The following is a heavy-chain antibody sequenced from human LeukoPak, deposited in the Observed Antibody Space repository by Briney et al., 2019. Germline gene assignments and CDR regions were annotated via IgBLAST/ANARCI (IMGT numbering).Heavy chain of an antibody. V-gene: IGHV5-51*01. CDR2: IYPDDSDT. D-gene: IGHD5-24*01. J-gene: IGHJ4*02. CDR3: ARPVEMATSPFDY. Sequence: GASVKVSCKVSGFILSDLSLHWVRQPPGKGLEWMGIIYPDDSDTRYSPSFLGQVTISADKSISTAYLQWSSLKASDTAMYYCARPVEMATSPFDYWGQGTLVTVSS. CDR1: GFILSDLS.